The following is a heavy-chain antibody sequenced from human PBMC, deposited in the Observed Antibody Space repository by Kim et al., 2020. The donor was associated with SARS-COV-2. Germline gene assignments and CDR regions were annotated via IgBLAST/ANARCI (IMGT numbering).Heavy chain of an antibody. Sequence: AAPVKGRFTISRDDSKNTLYLQMNSLKTEDTAVYYCTTDYSGYYTDNDYWGQGTLVTVSS. J-gene: IGHJ4*02. D-gene: IGHD3-22*01. V-gene: IGHV3-15*01. CDR3: TTDYSGYYTDNDY.